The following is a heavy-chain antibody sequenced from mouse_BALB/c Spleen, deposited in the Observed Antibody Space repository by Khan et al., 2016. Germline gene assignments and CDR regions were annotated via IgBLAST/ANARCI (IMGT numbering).Heavy chain of an antibody. D-gene: IGHD2-1*01. CDR2: IWSGGST. CDR1: GFSLTSYG. J-gene: IGHJ4*01. CDR3: ARGNYVAMDY. Sequence: QVQLKQSGPGLVQPSQSLSITCTVSGFSLTSYGVHWVRQSPGKGLEWLGVIWSGGSTDYSAAFISRLSISKEYAKSQVFCKMNMLQANDTAIYYCARGNYVAMDYWGQGTSVTVSS. V-gene: IGHV2-2*02.